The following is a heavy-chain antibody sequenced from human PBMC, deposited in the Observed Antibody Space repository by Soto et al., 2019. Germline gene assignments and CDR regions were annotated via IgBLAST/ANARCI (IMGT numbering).Heavy chain of an antibody. J-gene: IGHJ4*02. CDR1: GFTFSSYT. Sequence: EVQLVESGGGLVKPGGSLRLSCAASGFTFSSYTMNWVRQAPGKGLEWVSSISSSSSYIYYADSVKGQFTISRDNAKNSLYVQMNSLRAEDTAVYYCARGYSSGDYWGQGNLVTVSS. CDR2: ISSSSSYI. D-gene: IGHD6-19*01. V-gene: IGHV3-21*01. CDR3: ARGYSSGDY.